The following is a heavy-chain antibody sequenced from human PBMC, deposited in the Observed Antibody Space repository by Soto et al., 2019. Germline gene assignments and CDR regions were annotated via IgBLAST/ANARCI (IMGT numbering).Heavy chain of an antibody. V-gene: IGHV4-34*01. Sequence: TLSLTCAAYGGSFIGYYWNWFRQPPGKGLEWIGEINHRGTTNFDPSLKSRVTISINTSKNQFSLRLSSLIATDTAVYYCARGAPRDSSGLYFDFWCQGGLVTVSS. D-gene: IGHD3-22*01. J-gene: IGHJ4*02. CDR2: INHRGTT. CDR3: ARGAPRDSSGLYFDF. CDR1: GGSFIGYY.